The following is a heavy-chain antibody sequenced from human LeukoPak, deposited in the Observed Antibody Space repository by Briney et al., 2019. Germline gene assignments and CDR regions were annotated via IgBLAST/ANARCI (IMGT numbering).Heavy chain of an antibody. J-gene: IGHJ4*02. CDR2: LYYTGTT. Sequence: SETLSLTCTVSGGSISSSSYYWGWLRQPPGKGLEWIGSLYYTGTTYYNPSLKSRVTISVDTSKNQFSLNPTSVSAADTAVYYCARSLTDYSSGWYFDSWGQGTLVTVSS. CDR3: ARSLTDYSSGWYFDS. CDR1: GGSISSSSYY. D-gene: IGHD6-19*01. V-gene: IGHV4-39*01.